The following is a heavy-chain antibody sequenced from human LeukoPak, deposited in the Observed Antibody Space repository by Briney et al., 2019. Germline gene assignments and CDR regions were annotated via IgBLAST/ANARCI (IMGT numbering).Heavy chain of an antibody. CDR3: ARDGPLYSSFDY. Sequence: GGSLRLSCAASGYTFSHFWMSWVRQAPGKGLEWVAYIKKTGSETYYVDSVKGRFTITRDNAKNSLYLQMNSLRAEDTAVYYCARDGPLYSSFDYWGQGTLVTVSS. D-gene: IGHD5-18*01. CDR2: IKKTGSET. V-gene: IGHV3-7*03. CDR1: GYTFSHFW. J-gene: IGHJ4*02.